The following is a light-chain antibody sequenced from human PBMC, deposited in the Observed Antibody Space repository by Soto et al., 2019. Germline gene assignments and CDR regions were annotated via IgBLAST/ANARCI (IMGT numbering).Light chain of an antibody. Sequence: SVLTKPPSVSAAPGQKVTISCSGSSSNIGNNYVSWYQQLPGTAPKLLIYENNKRPSGIPDRFSGSKSGTSATLGITGLQTGDEADYYCGTWDSSLSAVVFGGGTKLPS. CDR3: GTWDSSLSAVV. V-gene: IGLV1-51*02. CDR2: ENN. CDR1: SSNIGNNY. J-gene: IGLJ2*01.